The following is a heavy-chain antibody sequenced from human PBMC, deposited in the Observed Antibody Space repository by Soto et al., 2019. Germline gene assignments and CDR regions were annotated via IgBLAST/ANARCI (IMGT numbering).Heavy chain of an antibody. CDR2: IYHSGST. D-gene: IGHD1-26*01. CDR1: GDSISNGPYS. V-gene: IGHV4-30-2*01. Sequence: QLQLQESGSGLVKPSQTLSLTCTVSGDSISNGPYSWSWIRQPPGKGLQWIGYIYHSGSTYYTPSLRGRVFMSADRCKNQFSLHLSSVTAADTAVYYCARRGSWGYYFDFWGQGALVTVAS. J-gene: IGHJ4*02. CDR3: ARRGSWGYYFDF.